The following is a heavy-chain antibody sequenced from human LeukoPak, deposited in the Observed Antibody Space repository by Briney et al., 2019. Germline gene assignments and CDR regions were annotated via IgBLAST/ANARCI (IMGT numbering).Heavy chain of an antibody. CDR2: ISYDGTNK. J-gene: IGHJ4*02. CDR3: ARGFVLGAAKNYFDY. V-gene: IGHV3-30-3*01. CDR1: GFTFSDYY. Sequence: PGGSLRLSCAASGFTFSDYYMSWIRQAPGKGLEWVAVISYDGTNKYYADSVKGRFTISRDNSKNTLSLQMNSLRAEDTALYYCARGFVLGAAKNYFDYWGQGALVTVSS. D-gene: IGHD2-21*02.